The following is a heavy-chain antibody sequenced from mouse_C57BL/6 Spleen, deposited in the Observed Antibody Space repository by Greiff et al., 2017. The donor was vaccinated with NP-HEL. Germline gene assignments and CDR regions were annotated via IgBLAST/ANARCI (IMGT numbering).Heavy chain of an antibody. D-gene: IGHD4-1*01. Sequence: QVQLQQPGAELVKPGASVKLSCKASGYTFTSYWMHWVKQRPGRGLEWIGRIAPNSGGTKYNEKFKSKATLTVDKPSSTAYMQLSSLTSEDSAVYYCARSDWDCFDYWGQGTTLTVSS. J-gene: IGHJ2*01. CDR2: IAPNSGGT. CDR3: ARSDWDCFDY. CDR1: GYTFTSYW. V-gene: IGHV1-72*01.